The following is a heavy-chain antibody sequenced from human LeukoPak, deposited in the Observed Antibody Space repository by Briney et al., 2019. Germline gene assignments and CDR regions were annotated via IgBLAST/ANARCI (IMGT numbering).Heavy chain of an antibody. CDR2: IRDDGSDT. CDR3: VKRGGDITFEYYLDV. Sequence: QAGGSLRLSCAASGFTFSAYDMHWGRQAPGKGREWGGFIRDDGSDTYYADSVKGRFTISRDNSKNRVYLQMTSLRADDTALYYCVKRGGDITFEYYLDVWGKGTTVTVSS. V-gene: IGHV3-30*02. CDR1: GFTFSAYD. J-gene: IGHJ6*03. D-gene: IGHD3-16*01.